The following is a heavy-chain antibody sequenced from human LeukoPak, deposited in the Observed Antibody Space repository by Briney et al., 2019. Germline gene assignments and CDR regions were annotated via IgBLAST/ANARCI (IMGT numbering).Heavy chain of an antibody. CDR2: IRYDGSGK. D-gene: IGHD6-13*01. CDR3: AKVASIAAAGEFGS. CDR1: GFTFSSYA. Sequence: GGSLRLSCAASGFTFSSYAMSWVRQAPGKGLEWVAFIRYDGSGKYYGDSVKGRFTISRDISKNTLHLQMNSLRAEDTAVYYCAKVASIAAAGEFGSWGQGTLVTVSS. V-gene: IGHV3-30*02. J-gene: IGHJ4*02.